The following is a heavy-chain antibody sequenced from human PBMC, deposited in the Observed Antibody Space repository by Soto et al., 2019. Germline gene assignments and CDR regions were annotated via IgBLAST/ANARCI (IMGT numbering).Heavy chain of an antibody. Sequence: PGGSLRLSCAASGFTFSSYGMHWVRQAPGKGLEWVAVISYDGSNKYYADSVKGRFTISRDNSKNTLYLQMNSLRAEDTAIYYCARVGSTLAAGTPDYWGQGTLVTVSS. CDR3: ARVGSTLAAGTPDY. J-gene: IGHJ4*02. D-gene: IGHD6-13*01. V-gene: IGHV3-30*03. CDR1: GFTFSSYG. CDR2: ISYDGSNK.